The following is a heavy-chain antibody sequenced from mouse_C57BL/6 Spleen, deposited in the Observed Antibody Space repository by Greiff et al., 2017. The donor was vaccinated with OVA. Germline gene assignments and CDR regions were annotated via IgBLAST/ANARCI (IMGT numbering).Heavy chain of an antibody. D-gene: IGHD4-1*01. V-gene: IGHV5-4*01. CDR2: ISDGGSYT. CDR3: ARRTGTYWYFDV. J-gene: IGHJ1*03. Sequence: EVHLVESGGGLVKPGGSLKLSCAASGFTFSSYAMSWVRQTPEKRLEWVATISDGGSYTYYPDNVKGRFTISRDNAKNNLYLQMSHLKSEDTAMYYCARRTGTYWYFDVWGTGTTVTVSS. CDR1: GFTFSSYA.